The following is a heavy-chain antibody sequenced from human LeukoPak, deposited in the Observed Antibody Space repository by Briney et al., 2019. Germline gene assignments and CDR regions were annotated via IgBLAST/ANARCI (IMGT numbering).Heavy chain of an antibody. J-gene: IGHJ3*02. CDR2: INSDGSST. CDR1: GFTFSSYW. V-gene: IGHV3-74*01. Sequence: GGSLRLSCAASGFTFSSYWMHWVRQAPGKGLVWVSRINSDGSSTSYADSVKGRFTISRDNAKNTLYLQMNSLRAEDTAVYYCVRGVEAATTAGDAFDIWGQGTMVTVSS. D-gene: IGHD2-15*01. CDR3: VRGVEAATTAGDAFDI.